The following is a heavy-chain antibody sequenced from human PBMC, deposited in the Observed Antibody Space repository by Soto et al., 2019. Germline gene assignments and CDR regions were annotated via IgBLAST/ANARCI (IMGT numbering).Heavy chain of an antibody. J-gene: IGHJ6*02. CDR3: ARINGSGYGYGMDV. CDR1: GFTFSSYG. Sequence: GGSLRLSCAASGFTFSSYGMHWVRQAPGKGLEWVAVIWYDGSNKYYADSVKGRFTISRDNSKNTLYLQMNSLRAEDTAVYYCARINGSGYGYGMDVWGQGTTVTVSS. D-gene: IGHD3-10*01. V-gene: IGHV3-33*01. CDR2: IWYDGSNK.